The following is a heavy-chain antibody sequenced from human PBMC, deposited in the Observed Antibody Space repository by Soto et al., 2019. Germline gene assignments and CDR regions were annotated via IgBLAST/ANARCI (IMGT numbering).Heavy chain of an antibody. CDR2: INPKGGGT. CDR3: ARGDSTDCSIGVCSFFYNHDMDV. J-gene: IGHJ6*02. V-gene: IGHV1-2*04. CDR1: GYSFTDYH. D-gene: IGHD2-8*01. Sequence: ASVKVSCKASGYSFTDYHIHWVRQAPGQGLEWLGGINPKGGGTSTAQKFQGWVTMTTGTSISTASMELTRLTSDDTAIYYCARGDSTDCSIGVCSFFYNHDMDVWGRGTTVTVSS.